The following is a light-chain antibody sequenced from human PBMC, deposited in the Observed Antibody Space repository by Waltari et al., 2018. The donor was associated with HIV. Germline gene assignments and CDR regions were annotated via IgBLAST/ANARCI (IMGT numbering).Light chain of an antibody. CDR3: CSYAGNYTGV. CDR1: SSDVGAYNY. Sequence: QSALTQPRSVSGSPGQSVTISCTGTSSDVGAYNYVSWYQQHPGKAPKLIIYDVTRRPSGPPDRFSGSKSGNTASLTISGLQAEDEADYYCCSYAGNYTGVFGGGTKLTVL. CDR2: DVT. V-gene: IGLV2-11*01. J-gene: IGLJ3*02.